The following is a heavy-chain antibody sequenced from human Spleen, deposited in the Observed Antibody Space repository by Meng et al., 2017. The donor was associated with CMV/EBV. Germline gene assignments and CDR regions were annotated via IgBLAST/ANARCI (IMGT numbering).Heavy chain of an antibody. CDR3: AREGIGGRRGWFDP. D-gene: IGHD1-26*01. V-gene: IGHV4-4*02. CDR1: VDASLTNTW. Sequence: LSVDASLTNTWWTWVRTPPGTRLELIGELYHSGRSHYYPSLMSRVTISVDTSKNQFSLKLSSVTAADTAVYYCAREGIGGRRGWFDPWGQGTLVTVSS. CDR2: LYHSGRS. J-gene: IGHJ5*02.